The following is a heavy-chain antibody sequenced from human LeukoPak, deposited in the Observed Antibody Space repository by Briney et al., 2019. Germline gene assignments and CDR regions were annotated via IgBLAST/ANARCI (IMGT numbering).Heavy chain of an antibody. D-gene: IGHD6-6*01. Sequence: SETLSLTCTVSGGSISSGDYYWSWIRQPPGKGLEYIGYIYYSGSTYYNPSLKSRITISVDTSKNQFSLKLSSVTAADTAVYYCARGSWSSSIDYWGQGTLVTVSS. V-gene: IGHV4-30-4*01. J-gene: IGHJ4*02. CDR1: GGSISSGDYY. CDR2: IYYSGST. CDR3: ARGSWSSSIDY.